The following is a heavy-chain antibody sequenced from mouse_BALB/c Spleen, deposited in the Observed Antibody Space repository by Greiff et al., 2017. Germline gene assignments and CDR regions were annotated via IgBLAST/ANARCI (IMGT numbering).Heavy chain of an antibody. CDR3: ARGLRRYFDV. CDR2: ISDGGSYT. V-gene: IGHV5-4*02. D-gene: IGHD2-2*01. CDR1: GFTFSDYY. Sequence: EVQVVESGGGLVKPGGSLKLSCAASGFTFSDYYMYWVRQTPEKRLEWVATISDGGSYTYYPDSVKGRFTISRDNAKNNLYLQMSSLKSEDTAMYYCARGLRRYFDVWGAGTTVTVSS. J-gene: IGHJ1*01.